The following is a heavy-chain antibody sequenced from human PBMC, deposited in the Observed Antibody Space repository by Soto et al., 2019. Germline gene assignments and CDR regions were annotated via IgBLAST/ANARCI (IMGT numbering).Heavy chain of an antibody. V-gene: IGHV3-23*01. J-gene: IGHJ4*02. CDR1: GFPFSSYA. D-gene: IGHD5-12*01. Sequence: GVSLSLSCSAAGFPFSSYAMTWVRQAPGKGLEWVSAISYSGVSTYYADSVKGRFTISRDSSENTLSLQMNSLRVDDTAVDYCARTRGYSDYDSDYWGQGTLVTVSA. CDR3: ARTRGYSDYDSDY. CDR2: ISYSGVST.